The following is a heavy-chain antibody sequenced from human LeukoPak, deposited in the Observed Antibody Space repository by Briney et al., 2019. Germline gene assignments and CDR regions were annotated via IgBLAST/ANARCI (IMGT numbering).Heavy chain of an antibody. D-gene: IGHD4-11*01. CDR3: AREGHYSNYVPNDY. J-gene: IGHJ4*02. V-gene: IGHV1-18*01. CDR2: ISAYNGNT. Sequence: VASVKVSCKASGYTFTSCGISWVRQAPGQGLEWMGWISAYNGNTNYAQKLQGRVTMTTDTSTSTAYMELRSLRSDDTAVYYCAREGHYSNYVPNDYWGQGTLVTVSS. CDR1: GYTFTSCG.